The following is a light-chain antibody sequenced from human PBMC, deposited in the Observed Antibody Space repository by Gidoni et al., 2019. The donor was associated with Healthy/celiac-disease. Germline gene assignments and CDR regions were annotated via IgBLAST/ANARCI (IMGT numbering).Light chain of an antibody. CDR1: QSVSSSY. CDR3: QQYGSSSWT. CDR2: GAS. Sequence: EIVLTQSPGTLSLSPGARATLSCSASQSVSSSYLAWYQQQPGQAPRLLIYGASSRATGIPDSFSGSGAGTDFTLTISRLEPEDFAVYYCQQYGSSSWTFGQGTKVEIK. V-gene: IGKV3-20*01. J-gene: IGKJ1*01.